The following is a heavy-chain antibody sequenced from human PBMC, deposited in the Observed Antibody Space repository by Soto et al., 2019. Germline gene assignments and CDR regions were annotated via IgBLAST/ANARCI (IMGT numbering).Heavy chain of an antibody. Sequence: SGPTLVNPTQTVTLTCTFSGFSLSTSGMCVSWIRQPPGKALEWLALIDWDDDKYYSTSLKTRLTISKDTSKNQVVLTMTNMDPVDTATYYCARSWVPSYPFDYWGQGTLVTVSS. V-gene: IGHV2-70*01. CDR1: GFSLSTSGMC. D-gene: IGHD1-26*01. CDR2: IDWDDDK. J-gene: IGHJ4*02. CDR3: ARSWVPSYPFDY.